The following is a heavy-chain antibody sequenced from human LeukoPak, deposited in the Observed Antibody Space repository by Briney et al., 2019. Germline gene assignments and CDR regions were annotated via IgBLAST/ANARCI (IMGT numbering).Heavy chain of an antibody. CDR2: ISSSSRII. CDR3: ARGYSYGYNY. Sequence: GGSLRLSCAASGFTFSSYAMNWVRQAPGKGLEWVSYISSSSRIIYYADSLKGRFTISRDNAKNSLYLQLNSLRADDTAVYYCARGYSYGYNYWGQGTLVTVSS. V-gene: IGHV3-48*01. J-gene: IGHJ4*02. CDR1: GFTFSSYA. D-gene: IGHD5-18*01.